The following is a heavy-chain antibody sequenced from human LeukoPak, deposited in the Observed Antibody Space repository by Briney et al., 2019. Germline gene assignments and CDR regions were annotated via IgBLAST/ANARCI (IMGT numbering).Heavy chain of an antibody. D-gene: IGHD2-15*01. CDR3: ARGYRRMDYFDY. Sequence: ASVKVSCKASGYTFTSYYMHWVRQAPGRGLEWMGIINPSGGTTSYAQKFQGRVTMTRDMSTSTVYMELSSLRSEDTAVYYCARGYRRMDYFDYWGQGTLVTVSS. CDR1: GYTFTSYY. V-gene: IGHV1-46*01. CDR2: INPSGGTT. J-gene: IGHJ4*02.